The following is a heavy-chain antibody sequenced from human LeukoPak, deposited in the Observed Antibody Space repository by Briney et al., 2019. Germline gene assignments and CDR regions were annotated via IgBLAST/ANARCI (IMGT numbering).Heavy chain of an antibody. CDR1: GFTFSSYA. J-gene: IGHJ4*02. CDR3: ARDRVPK. CDR2: ISYDGSNK. D-gene: IGHD1-1*01. Sequence: GGSLRLSCAASGFTFSSYAMHWVRQAPGKGLEWVAVISYDGSNKYYADSVKGRITISRDNSKNTLYLQMNRLRAEDTAVYYCARDRVPKWGQGTLVTVSS. V-gene: IGHV3-30*04.